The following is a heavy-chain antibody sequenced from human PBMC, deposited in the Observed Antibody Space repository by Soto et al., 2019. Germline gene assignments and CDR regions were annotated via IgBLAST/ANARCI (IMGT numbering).Heavy chain of an antibody. D-gene: IGHD2-21*02. J-gene: IGHJ4*02. Sequence: WTWIRQHPGKGLEWIVHVHYSGTIYYNPSIRRRVTMSVDTSKNQVSLELSSVTVADTAVYYCVRGADRYKCGFWGQGTLVTVSS. CDR2: VHYSGTI. V-gene: IGHV4-31*02. CDR3: VRGADRYKCGF.